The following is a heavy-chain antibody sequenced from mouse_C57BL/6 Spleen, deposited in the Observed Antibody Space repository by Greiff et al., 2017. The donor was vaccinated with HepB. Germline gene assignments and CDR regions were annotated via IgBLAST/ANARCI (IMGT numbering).Heavy chain of an antibody. V-gene: IGHV1-66*01. Sequence: QVQLKQSGPELVKPGASVKISCKASGYSFTSYYIHWVKQRPGQGLEWIGWIYPGSGNTKYNEKFKGKATLTADTSSSTAYMQLSSLTSEDSAVYYCARTLYDGYSYWYFDVWGTGTTVTVSS. J-gene: IGHJ1*03. D-gene: IGHD2-3*01. CDR3: ARTLYDGYSYWYFDV. CDR2: IYPGSGNT. CDR1: GYSFTSYY.